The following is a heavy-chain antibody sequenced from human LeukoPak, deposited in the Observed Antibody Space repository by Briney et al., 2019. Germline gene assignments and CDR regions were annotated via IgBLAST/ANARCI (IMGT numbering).Heavy chain of an antibody. Sequence: GGSLRLSCAASGFTLSNYNMNWVRQAPGKGLEWVSYISTSSITKYYADSVKGRFTISRDNARNSLYLQMNSLRAEDTAVYYCARDGSYSSSWYFDYWGQGTLVTVSS. CDR3: ARDGSYSSSWYFDY. CDR2: ISTSSITK. V-gene: IGHV3-48*01. J-gene: IGHJ4*02. CDR1: GFTLSNYN. D-gene: IGHD6-13*01.